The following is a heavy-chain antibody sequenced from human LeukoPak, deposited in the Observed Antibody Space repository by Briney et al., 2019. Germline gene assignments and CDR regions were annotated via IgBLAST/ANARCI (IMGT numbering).Heavy chain of an antibody. V-gene: IGHV4-34*01. J-gene: IGHJ4*02. CDR2: INHSGST. CDR1: GGFFSVYY. D-gene: IGHD3-10*01. Sequence: SETLSLTCAVYGGFFSVYYWSWIRQPPGKGLEWIGEINHSGSTNYNPSLKSRVTISVDTSKNQFSLKLSSVTAADTAVYYCASGRWFGESISVHFDYWGQGTLVTVSS. CDR3: ASGRWFGESISVHFDY.